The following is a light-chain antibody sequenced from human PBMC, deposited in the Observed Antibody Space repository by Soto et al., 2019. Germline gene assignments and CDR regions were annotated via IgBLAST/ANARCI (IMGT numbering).Light chain of an antibody. V-gene: IGKV3-11*01. Sequence: PGERATLSCRASQSVSSYLAWYQQKPGQAPRLLIYDASNRATGIPARFSGSGSGTDFTLTISSLEPEDFAVYYCQQRSNWPCTFGQGTKVEIK. CDR1: QSVSSY. J-gene: IGKJ1*01. CDR2: DAS. CDR3: QQRSNWPCT.